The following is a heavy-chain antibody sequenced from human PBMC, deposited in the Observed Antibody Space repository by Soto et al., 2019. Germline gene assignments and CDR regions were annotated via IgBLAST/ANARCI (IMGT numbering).Heavy chain of an antibody. CDR1: GYTFTSYD. J-gene: IGHJ1*01. V-gene: IGHV1-69*13. CDR3: ARGWNDFPH. D-gene: IGHD1-1*01. CDR2: IIPVFGTA. Sequence: SVKVSCKASGYTFTSYDINWVRQAPGQGLECMGGIIPVFGTANYAQKFQGRVTINADESTSTVYMELSSLRSEDTAVYYCARGWNDFPHWGQGTLVTVSS.